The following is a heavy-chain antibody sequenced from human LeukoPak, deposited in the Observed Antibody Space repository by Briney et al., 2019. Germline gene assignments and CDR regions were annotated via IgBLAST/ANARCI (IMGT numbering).Heavy chain of an antibody. CDR1: GFTLSTYS. Sequence: GGSLRLSCTVSGFTLSTYSLNWVRRAPGKGLEWVSLMTNSRSYYADSVKGRFTISRDNSKNTLYLQMNSLRAEDTAVYYCCAAAPFDYWGQGTLVTVSS. D-gene: IGHD6-13*01. CDR2: MTNSRS. CDR3: CAAAPFDY. V-gene: IGHV3-NL1*01. J-gene: IGHJ4*02.